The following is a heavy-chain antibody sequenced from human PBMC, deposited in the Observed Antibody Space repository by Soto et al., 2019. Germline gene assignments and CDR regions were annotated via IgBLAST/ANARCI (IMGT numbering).Heavy chain of an antibody. CDR2: ISGSGCRK. Sequence: PGGSLDLSLAAFGFPLGDYAFSWFRRAPGKGLEWVSTISGSGCRKYYADSVKGLFTISRDNSKNPLYLQMSSLRAEDTVLYYCRKTDGEEAQLVDSWGQGTLVTVSS. D-gene: IGHD6-6*01. CDR3: RKTDGEEAQLVDS. CDR1: GFPLGDYA. V-gene: IGHV3-23*01. J-gene: IGHJ4*02.